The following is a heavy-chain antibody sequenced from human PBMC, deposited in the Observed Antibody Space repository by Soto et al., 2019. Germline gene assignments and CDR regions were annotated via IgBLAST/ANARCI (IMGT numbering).Heavy chain of an antibody. J-gene: IGHJ3*01. CDR1: GFTFSNYG. CDR2: MSYDGSRE. CDR3: AKENTAIAVADVFDV. V-gene: IGHV3-30*18. D-gene: IGHD6-19*01. Sequence: PGGFLRLSCAASGFTFSNYGIHWVRQAPGKGLEWVALMSYDGSREYYADSVRGRFTISRDNSKNTLYLQMNSLRPEDTAVYYCAKENTAIAVADVFDVWGQGTVVTVS.